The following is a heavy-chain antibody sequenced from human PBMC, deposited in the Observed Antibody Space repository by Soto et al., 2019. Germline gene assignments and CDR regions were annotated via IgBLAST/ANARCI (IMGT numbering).Heavy chain of an antibody. CDR3: ASVYYDSSGYYYLGGFDY. D-gene: IGHD3-22*01. CDR2: INAGNGNT. CDR1: GYTFTSYA. V-gene: IGHV1-3*01. J-gene: IGHJ4*02. Sequence: ASVKVSCKASGYTFTSYAMHWVRQAPGQRLEWMGWINAGNGNTKYSQKFQGRVTITRDTSASTAYMELSSLRSEDTAVYYCASVYYDSSGYYYLGGFDYWGQGTLVNVSS.